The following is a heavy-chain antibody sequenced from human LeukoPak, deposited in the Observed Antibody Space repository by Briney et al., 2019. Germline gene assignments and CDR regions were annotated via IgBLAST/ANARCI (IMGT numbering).Heavy chain of an antibody. CDR1: GGSISSGGNY. J-gene: IGHJ4*02. D-gene: IGHD3-22*01. Sequence: KPSETLSLTCTVSGGSISSGGNYWSWIRQHPGKGLEWIGYIYYSGSTYYNPSLKSRVTISLDTSKNQFSLKLTSVTAADTAVYYCARDPGSGYYYFDYWGQGTLVTVSS. V-gene: IGHV4-31*03. CDR2: IYYSGST. CDR3: ARDPGSGYYYFDY.